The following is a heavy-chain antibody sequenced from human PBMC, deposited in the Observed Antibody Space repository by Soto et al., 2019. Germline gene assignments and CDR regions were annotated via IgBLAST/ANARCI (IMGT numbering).Heavy chain of an antibody. Sequence: QVQLQESGPKLVKPSQTLSLTCSVSGGSISTVGHYWTWIRQPPGKGLEWIGSIYHTGSTYYSKSLRSRLTMSVDTSKSQFSLRLSSVTAADTAGYYWARATGTLRSRNCDYWGQGSLVTVSS. V-gene: IGHV4-31*03. D-gene: IGHD1-1*01. CDR1: GGSISTVGHY. J-gene: IGHJ4*02. CDR3: ARATGTLRSRNCDY. CDR2: IYHTGST.